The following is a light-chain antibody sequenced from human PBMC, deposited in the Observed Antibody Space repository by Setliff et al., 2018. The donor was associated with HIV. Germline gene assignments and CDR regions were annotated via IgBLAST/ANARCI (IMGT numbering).Light chain of an antibody. J-gene: IGKJ4*01. CDR2: WAS. CDR3: QQYYSPPLT. Sequence: DIVMTQSPDSLAVSLGERATINCKSSQGVLYSPHNKNFLAWYQQKPGQSPKLLIYWASTRESGVPDRFSGSGSGTDFTLTISSQQAEDVAVYYCQQYYSPPLTFGGGTK. CDR1: QGVLYSPHNKNF. V-gene: IGKV4-1*01.